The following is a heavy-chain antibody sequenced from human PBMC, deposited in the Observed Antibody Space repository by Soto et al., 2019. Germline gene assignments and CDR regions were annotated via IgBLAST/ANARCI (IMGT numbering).Heavy chain of an antibody. J-gene: IGHJ3*02. D-gene: IGHD4-17*01. Sequence: SSETLSLTXTVSGGSISSSSYYWGWIRQPPGKGLEWIGSIYYSGSTYYNPSLKSRVTISVDTSKNQFSLKLSSVTAADTAVYYCARQGLRWYDAFDIWGQGTMVTVSS. CDR1: GGSISSSSYY. V-gene: IGHV4-39*01. CDR2: IYYSGST. CDR3: ARQGLRWYDAFDI.